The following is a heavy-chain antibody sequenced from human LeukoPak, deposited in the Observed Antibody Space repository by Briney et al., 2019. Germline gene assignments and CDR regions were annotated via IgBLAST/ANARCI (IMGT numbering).Heavy chain of an antibody. V-gene: IGHV1-69*13. Sequence: SVKVSCKASGGTFSSYAISWVRQAPGQGLEWMGGIIPIFGTANYAQKFQGRVTITADESTSTAYMELSSLRSEDTAVYYCARGQYYYGSGNGYYYGMDVWGKGTTVAVSS. D-gene: IGHD3-10*01. J-gene: IGHJ6*04. CDR3: ARGQYYYGSGNGYYYGMDV. CDR1: GGTFSSYA. CDR2: IIPIFGTA.